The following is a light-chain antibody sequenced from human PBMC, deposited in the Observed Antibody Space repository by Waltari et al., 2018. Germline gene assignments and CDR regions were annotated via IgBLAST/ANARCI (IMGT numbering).Light chain of an antibody. CDR1: QSVSSD. J-gene: IGKJ4*01. CDR2: EAS. Sequence: EILMTQSPGTLSVSPGERATLSCRASQSVSSDLAWYQQKPGQAPRLLIYEASTRATGIPDRFSGRGSGTEFTLTIRSLQPEDFGLYYCQQYNNWPPLTFGGGTKVEIK. V-gene: IGKV3-15*01. CDR3: QQYNNWPPLT.